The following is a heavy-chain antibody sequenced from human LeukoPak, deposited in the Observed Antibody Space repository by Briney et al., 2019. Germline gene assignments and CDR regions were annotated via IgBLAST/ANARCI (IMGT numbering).Heavy chain of an antibody. CDR1: GGTFSSYA. Sequence: SVKVSCKASGGTFSSYAISWVRQAPGQELEWRGGIIPIFGTANYAQKFQGRVTITADESTSTAYMELSSLRSEDTAVYYCAGAYCGGDCSQSYYYYGMDVWGQGTTVTVSS. CDR2: IIPIFGTA. CDR3: AGAYCGGDCSQSYYYYGMDV. J-gene: IGHJ6*02. V-gene: IGHV1-69*13. D-gene: IGHD2-21*02.